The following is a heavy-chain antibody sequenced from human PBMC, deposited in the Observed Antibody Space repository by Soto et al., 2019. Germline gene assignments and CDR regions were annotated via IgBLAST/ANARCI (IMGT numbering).Heavy chain of an antibody. J-gene: IGHJ5*02. Sequence: KASETLSLTCTVSGGSIRSSSYHWGWIRQPPGKGLEWIASISDTGYTYYNASFQSRVTVAVDTSKNQLSLNLMSVTAADTGTYYCARHGRFSLLVQSWFDPWGQGTQVTVSS. V-gene: IGHV4-39*01. CDR2: ISDTGYT. CDR3: ARHGRFSLLVQSWFDP. D-gene: IGHD3-3*01. CDR1: GGSIRSSSYH.